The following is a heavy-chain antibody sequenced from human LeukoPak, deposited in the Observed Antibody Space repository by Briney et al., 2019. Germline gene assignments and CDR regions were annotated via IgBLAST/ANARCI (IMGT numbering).Heavy chain of an antibody. CDR3: AREGLGIKDDAFDI. CDR2: IGPSSGDT. Sequence: ASVKVSCKASGYTFTGYYIHWVRQAPGQGLEWMGWIGPSSGDTKYAQKFQGRVTMTRDTSITTVYMELSSLKSDDTAVYYCAREGLGIKDDAFDIWGQGTMVTVSS. CDR1: GYTFTGYY. J-gene: IGHJ3*02. D-gene: IGHD7-27*01. V-gene: IGHV1-2*02.